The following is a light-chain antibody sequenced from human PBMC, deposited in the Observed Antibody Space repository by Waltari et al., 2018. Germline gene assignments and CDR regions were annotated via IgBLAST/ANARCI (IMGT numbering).Light chain of an antibody. CDR1: QSLVHSDGNTH. CDR3: MQGTHWPYT. Sequence: DVVMTQSPLSLSVTLGQAASISCKSSQSLVHSDGNTHLNWVQQRPGHSPRRLIYRVSNRDSGVPDRFSGSGSGTDFTLKINKVEAEDVGIYYCMQGTHWPYTFGQGTKLDIK. V-gene: IGKV2-30*02. J-gene: IGKJ2*01. CDR2: RVS.